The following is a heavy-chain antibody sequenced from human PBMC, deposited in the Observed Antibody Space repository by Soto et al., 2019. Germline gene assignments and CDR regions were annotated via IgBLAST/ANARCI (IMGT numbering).Heavy chain of an antibody. V-gene: IGHV4-59*01. CDR2: IYYSGST. Sequence: SETLSLTCTVSGGSISSYYWSWIRQPPGKGLEWIGYIYYSGSTNYNPSLKSRVTISVDTSKNQFSLKLSSVTAADTAVYYCARGGGTQGYRGSQNWFDPWGQGTLVTV. J-gene: IGHJ5*02. CDR3: ARGGGTQGYRGSQNWFDP. CDR1: GGSISSYY. D-gene: IGHD5-12*01.